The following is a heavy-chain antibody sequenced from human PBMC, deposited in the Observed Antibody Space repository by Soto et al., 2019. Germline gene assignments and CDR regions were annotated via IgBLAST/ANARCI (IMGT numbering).Heavy chain of an antibody. CDR2: IYYSGST. D-gene: IGHD3-16*02. Sequence: PSETLSLTCTVSGGSISSYYWSWIRQPPGKGLEWIGYIYYSGSTNYNPSLKSRVTISVDTSKNQFSLKLSSVTAADTAVYYCGRLVCYDYIWGSYRYNEYFQHWGQGTLVTVSS. V-gene: IGHV4-59*08. CDR1: GGSISSYY. J-gene: IGHJ1*01. CDR3: GRLVCYDYIWGSYRYNEYFQH.